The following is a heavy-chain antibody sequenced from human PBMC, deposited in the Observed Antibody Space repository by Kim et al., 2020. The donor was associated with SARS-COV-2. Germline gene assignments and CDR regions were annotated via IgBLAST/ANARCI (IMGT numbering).Heavy chain of an antibody. V-gene: IGHV1-2*06. J-gene: IGHJ4*02. CDR3: ARIAAAGRVIWSYYFDY. CDR1: GYTFTGYY. D-gene: IGHD6-13*01. CDR2: INPNSGGT. Sequence: ASVKVSCKASGYTFTGYYMHWVRQAPGQGLEWMGRINPNSGGTNYAQKFQGRVTMTRDTSISTAYMELSRLRSDDTAVYYCARIAAAGRVIWSYYFDYWGQGTLVTVSS.